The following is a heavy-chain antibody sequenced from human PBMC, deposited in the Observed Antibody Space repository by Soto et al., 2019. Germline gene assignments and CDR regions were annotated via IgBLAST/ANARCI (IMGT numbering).Heavy chain of an antibody. Sequence: PGGSLRLSCAASGFTFSSYAMSWVRQAPGKGLEWVSAISGSGGSTYYADSVKGRFTISRDNSKNTLYLQMNSLRAEDTAVYYCAKDIVVVPAASGDAFDIWGQGTMVTVSS. CDR1: GFTFSSYA. CDR2: ISGSGGST. J-gene: IGHJ3*02. CDR3: AKDIVVVPAASGDAFDI. V-gene: IGHV3-23*01. D-gene: IGHD2-2*01.